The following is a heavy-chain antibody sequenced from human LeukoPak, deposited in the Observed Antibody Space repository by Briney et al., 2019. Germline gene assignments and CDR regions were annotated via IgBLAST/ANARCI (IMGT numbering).Heavy chain of an antibody. CDR1: GGSFSGYY. CDR2: INHSGST. J-gene: IGHJ5*02. CDR3: ARGRRSSAVWFGEVYNWFDP. D-gene: IGHD3-10*01. Sequence: SETLSLTCAVYGGSFSGYYWSWIRQPPGKGLEWIGEINHSGSTNYNPSLKSRVTISVDTSKDQFSLKLSSVTAADTAVYYCARGRRSSAVWFGEVYNWFDPWGQGTLVTVSS. V-gene: IGHV4-34*01.